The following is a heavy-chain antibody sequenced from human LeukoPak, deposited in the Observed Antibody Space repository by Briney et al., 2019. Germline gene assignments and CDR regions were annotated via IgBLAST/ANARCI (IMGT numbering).Heavy chain of an antibody. CDR1: GYTFTSYA. CDR2: INTNTGNP. D-gene: IGHD3-10*01. J-gene: IGHJ4*02. V-gene: IGHV7-4-1*02. CDR3: ARDLQVRGVIMGGY. Sequence: GASVKVSCKASGYTFTSYAMNWVRQAPGQGLEWMGWINTNTGNPMYAQGFTGRFVFSLDTSVSTAYLQISSLKAEDTAVYYCARDLQVRGVIMGGYWGQGTLVTVSS.